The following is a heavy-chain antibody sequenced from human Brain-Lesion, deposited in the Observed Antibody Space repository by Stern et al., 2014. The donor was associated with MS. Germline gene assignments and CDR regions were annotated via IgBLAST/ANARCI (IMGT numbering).Heavy chain of an antibody. CDR2: VNNDGRRT. J-gene: IGHJ5*01. V-gene: IGHV3-74*01. CDR1: GCTFSNYW. Sequence: EVQLVESGGGLVQPGGSLRLSCAASGCTFSNYWMHWVRQAPGKGLVWVSRVNNDGRRTSYADSVKGRFTMSRDNAKNTLYLQMNSLRVEDTAIYYCARGERWFDSWGQGTLVTVSS. CDR3: ARGERWFDS.